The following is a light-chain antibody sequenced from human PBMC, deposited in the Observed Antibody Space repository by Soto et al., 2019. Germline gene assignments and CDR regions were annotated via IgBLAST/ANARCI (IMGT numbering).Light chain of an antibody. CDR3: HQYGSSPLT. J-gene: IGKJ4*01. Sequence: DIVLTQSPGTLSLSPGERATLSCWASQSVSSSHLAWYQQKPGQAPRLLISGASTRAAGIPDRFSGSGSGTDFTLTISRLEPEDLAVYYCHQYGSSPLTFGGGTKVEIK. CDR2: GAS. V-gene: IGKV3-20*01. CDR1: QSVSSSH.